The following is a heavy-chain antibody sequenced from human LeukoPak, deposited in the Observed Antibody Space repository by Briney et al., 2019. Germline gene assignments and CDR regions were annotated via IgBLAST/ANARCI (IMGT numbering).Heavy chain of an antibody. D-gene: IGHD3-16*02. V-gene: IGHV1-8*03. CDR1: GYTFTSYD. J-gene: IGHJ3*02. CDR2: MNPNSGNT. CDR3: ARGLDVMITFGGVIVTGNSDAFDI. Sequence: ASVKVSCKASGYTFTSYDINWVRQATGQGLEWMGWMNPNSGNTSYAQKFQGRVTITRNTSISTAYMELSSLRSEDTAVYYCARGLDVMITFGGVIVTGNSDAFDIWGQGTMVTVSS.